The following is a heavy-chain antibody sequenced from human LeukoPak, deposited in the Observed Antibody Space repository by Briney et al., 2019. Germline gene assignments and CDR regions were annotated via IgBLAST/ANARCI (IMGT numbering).Heavy chain of an antibody. J-gene: IGHJ4*02. CDR1: AFTISTYG. V-gene: IGHV3-23*01. Sequence: TGGSLRLSCAASAFTISTYGMNWVGQAPRKGLEWVSVIFGSGDSTYYADSVKGRFTISRDRSKNTLYLEMHSLRADDTAVYYCAKDQKPDSGYDIDYWGQGALVTVSS. CDR2: IFGSGDST. D-gene: IGHD5-12*01. CDR3: AKDQKPDSGYDIDY.